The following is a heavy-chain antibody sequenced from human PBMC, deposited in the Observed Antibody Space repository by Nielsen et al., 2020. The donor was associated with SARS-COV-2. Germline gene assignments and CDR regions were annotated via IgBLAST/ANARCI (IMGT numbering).Heavy chain of an antibody. CDR1: GFTFSSYG. D-gene: IGHD6-13*01. Sequence: GESLKISCAASGFTFSSYGMHWVRQAPGKGLEWVAVIWYDGSNKYYADSVKGRFTISRDNSKNTLYLQMNSLRVEDTALYYCAKCGSSWYGDSWGQGTLVTVSS. CDR3: AKCGSSWYGDS. CDR2: IWYDGSNK. J-gene: IGHJ4*02. V-gene: IGHV3-33*06.